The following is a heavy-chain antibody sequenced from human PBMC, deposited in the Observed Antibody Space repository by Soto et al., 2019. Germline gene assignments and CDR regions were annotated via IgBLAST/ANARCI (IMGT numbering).Heavy chain of an antibody. Sequence: PGESLKISCKGSGYSFTSYCISLVLQMPGKGLEWMGRIDPSDSYTNYSPSFQGHVTISADKSISTAYLQWSSLKASDTAMYYCASLTVTGLYGMDVWGQGTTVTVSS. V-gene: IGHV5-10-1*01. J-gene: IGHJ6*02. CDR1: GYSFTSYC. CDR3: ASLTVTGLYGMDV. D-gene: IGHD4-17*01. CDR2: IDPSDSYT.